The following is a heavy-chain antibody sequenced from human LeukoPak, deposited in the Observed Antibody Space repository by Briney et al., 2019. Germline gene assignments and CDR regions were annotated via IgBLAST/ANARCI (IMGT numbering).Heavy chain of an antibody. CDR2: ISGSGGST. Sequence: GGSLRLSCAASGFTFSSYSMNWVRQAPGKGLEWVSAISGSGGSTYYADSVKGRFTISRDNSKNTLYLQMNSLRAEDTAVYYCAKPSSYYDILTGPAPSDYWGQGTLVTVSS. CDR1: GFTFSSYS. V-gene: IGHV3-23*01. D-gene: IGHD3-9*01. CDR3: AKPSSYYDILTGPAPSDY. J-gene: IGHJ4*02.